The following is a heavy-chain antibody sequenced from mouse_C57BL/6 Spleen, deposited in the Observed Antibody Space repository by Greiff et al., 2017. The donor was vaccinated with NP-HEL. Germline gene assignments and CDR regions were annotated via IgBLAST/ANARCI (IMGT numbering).Heavy chain of an antibody. CDR3: ARRIRCYYGSGY. D-gene: IGHD1-1*01. Sequence: VQLQQSGAELVRPGASVTLSCKASGYTFTDYEMHWVKQTPGHGLEWIGVIDPETGGTDYNEKFKGKAILTVDKSSSTAYMELRSLTSEDSAVYYCARRIRCYYGSGYWGQGTTVTVSS. CDR1: GYTFTDYE. J-gene: IGHJ2*01. V-gene: IGHV1-15*01. CDR2: IDPETGGT.